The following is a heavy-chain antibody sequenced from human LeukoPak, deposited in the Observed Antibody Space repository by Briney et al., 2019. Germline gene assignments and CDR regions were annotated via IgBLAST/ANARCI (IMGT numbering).Heavy chain of an antibody. V-gene: IGHV5-51*01. D-gene: IGHD5-12*01. Sequence: GESLKISCKGSGYSFTSYWIGWVRQLPGKGLEWMGIIYPGDSDTRYSPSFQGQVTISADKSISTAYLQWSSLKASDTAMYYCARLEAHSGYDYPPYYGMDVWGQGTTVTVSS. CDR3: ARLEAHSGYDYPPYYGMDV. J-gene: IGHJ6*02. CDR1: GYSFTSYW. CDR2: IYPGDSDT.